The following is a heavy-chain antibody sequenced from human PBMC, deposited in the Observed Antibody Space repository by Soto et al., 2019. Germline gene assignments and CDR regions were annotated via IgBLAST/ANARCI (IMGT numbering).Heavy chain of an antibody. CDR3: TTDLYKWNFYGMDV. V-gene: IGHV3-15*06. Sequence: EVQLVESGGGFVKPGESLRLSCAASGFTFSDAWMTWVRQAPGKGLEWVGRIKAKVDGGTTFYAAAVKGRFTISRDDSRDTLYLQMHRLRIEDAAVYYCTTDLYKWNFYGMDVWGQGTTVTVSS. CDR1: GFTFSDAW. J-gene: IGHJ6*02. CDR2: IKAKVDGGTT. D-gene: IGHD1-20*01.